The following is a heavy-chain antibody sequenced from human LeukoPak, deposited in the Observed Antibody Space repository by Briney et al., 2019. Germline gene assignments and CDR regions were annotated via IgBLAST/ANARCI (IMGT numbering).Heavy chain of an antibody. Sequence: VASVKVSCKASGYTFTDYYMHWVRQAPGHGLEWMGWINPNSDDTKYARKFQGRVTMTRDTSINTAYMELTRLRSDDTAVYYCTRGPNYSASDWFDPWGQGTLVTVSS. CDR3: TRGPNYSASDWFDP. CDR2: INPNSDDT. J-gene: IGHJ5*02. V-gene: IGHV1-2*02. D-gene: IGHD5-24*01. CDR1: GYTFTDYY.